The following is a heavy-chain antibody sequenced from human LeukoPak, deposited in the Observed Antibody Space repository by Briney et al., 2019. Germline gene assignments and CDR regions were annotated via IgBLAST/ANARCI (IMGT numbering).Heavy chain of an antibody. D-gene: IGHD3-10*01. CDR2: INSDGSST. CDR3: ARLLDYYGSWFDP. J-gene: IGHJ5*02. CDR1: GFTFSSYW. V-gene: IGHV3-74*01. Sequence: PGGSLRLSCAASGFTFSSYWIHWVRQAPGKGLVWVSRINSDGSSTRYADSVKGRFTISRDNAKNTLYLQMNSLRAEDTAVYYCARLLDYYGSWFDPWGQGTLVTVSS.